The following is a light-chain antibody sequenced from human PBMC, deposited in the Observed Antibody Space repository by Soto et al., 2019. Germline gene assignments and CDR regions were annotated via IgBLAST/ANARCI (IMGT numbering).Light chain of an antibody. CDR2: EVT. CDR3: SSYAGSNNFV. V-gene: IGLV2-8*01. CDR1: SSNVGSYKL. Sequence: QSALTQPASVSGSPGQSITISCTGTSSNVGSYKLVSWYQQHPGKAPKLVIYEVTKRPSGVPDRVSASKSGNTASLTVSGLRAEDEADYYCSSYAGSNNFVFGSGTKVTVL. J-gene: IGLJ1*01.